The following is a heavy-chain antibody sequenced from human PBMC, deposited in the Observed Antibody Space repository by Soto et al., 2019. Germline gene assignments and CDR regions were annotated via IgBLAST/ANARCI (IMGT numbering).Heavy chain of an antibody. D-gene: IGHD4-4*01. CDR2: IYYSGIT. CDR1: GGSISSGVYY. V-gene: IGHV4-31*03. Sequence: PSETLSLTCTVSGGSISSGVYYWSWIGHHPGKGLEWIGYIYYSGITYYNPPLKSRVTISVDTSKNQFSLKLSSVTAADTAVYYCARDRSKTQYYYYYGMDVWGQATTVTVSS. J-gene: IGHJ6*02. CDR3: ARDRSKTQYYYYYGMDV.